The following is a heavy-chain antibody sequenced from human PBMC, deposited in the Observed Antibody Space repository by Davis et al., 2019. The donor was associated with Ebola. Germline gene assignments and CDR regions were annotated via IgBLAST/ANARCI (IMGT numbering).Heavy chain of an antibody. CDR2: INPNSGGT. CDR1: GYTFTGYY. V-gene: IGHV1-2*02. D-gene: IGHD3-3*01. CDR3: ARDLYDFWSGYYYYYYGMDV. Sequence: ASVKVSCKASGYTFTGYYMHWVRQAPGQGLEWMGWINPNSGGTNYAQKFQGRVTMTRDTSISTAYMELSRLRSDDTAVYYCARDLYDFWSGYYYYYYGMDVWGQGTTVTVSS. J-gene: IGHJ6*02.